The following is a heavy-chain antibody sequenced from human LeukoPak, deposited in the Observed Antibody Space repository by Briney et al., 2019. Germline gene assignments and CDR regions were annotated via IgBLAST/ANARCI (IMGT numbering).Heavy chain of an antibody. Sequence: SETLSLTCTVSGGSISNYYWSWIRHPAGKGLEWIGRIYTSGSTNYNPSLKSRVTISIDKSKNQFSLKLTSVTAADTAVYYCARLKQLDIDYWGQGTLVTVSS. CDR1: GGSISNYY. V-gene: IGHV4-4*07. CDR2: IYTSGST. J-gene: IGHJ4*02. CDR3: ARLKQLDIDY. D-gene: IGHD6-6*01.